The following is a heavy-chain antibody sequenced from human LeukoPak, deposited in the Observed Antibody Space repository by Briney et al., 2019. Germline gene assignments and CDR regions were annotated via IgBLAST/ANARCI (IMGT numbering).Heavy chain of an antibody. CDR3: ARDSVVVPAPAYYYYMDV. CDR2: ISAYNSNT. V-gene: IGHV1-18*01. Sequence: GASVTVSCTASGYTFTSYGISWVRQGPGQGLGRMGRISAYNSNTPYAQKLQCRFTMTTDISPSTADMGLRSLRSDDTAVYYCARDSVVVPAPAYYYYMDVWGNGTTVTVSS. J-gene: IGHJ6*03. D-gene: IGHD2-2*01. CDR1: GYTFTSYG.